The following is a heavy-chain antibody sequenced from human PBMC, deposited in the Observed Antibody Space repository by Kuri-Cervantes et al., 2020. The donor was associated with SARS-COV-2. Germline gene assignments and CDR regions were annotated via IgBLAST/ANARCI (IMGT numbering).Heavy chain of an antibody. D-gene: IGHD6-6*01. V-gene: IGHV3-66*01. Sequence: GESLKISCAASGFTVSSSYMTWARQAPGKGLEWVSVIYTDDSTYYADSVMGRFTISRDNSKNTLYLQMNSLRAEDTAVYYCARGGSSYYCYAMDVWGRGTTVTVSS. CDR1: GFTVSSSY. CDR3: ARGGSSYYCYAMDV. CDR2: IYTDDST. J-gene: IGHJ6*02.